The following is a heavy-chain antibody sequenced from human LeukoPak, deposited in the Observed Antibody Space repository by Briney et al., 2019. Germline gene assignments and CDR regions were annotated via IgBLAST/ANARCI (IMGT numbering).Heavy chain of an antibody. V-gene: IGHV3-30*04. Sequence: GMSLRLSCTASGFPFSNYAIHWVRQAPGKGLEWVAVITDNGDTKYYADSVRGRFTISRDNSRNTLYLQMDSLGHNDTDLYCTRAFYSGSDPFDYWGQGTLVTVSS. CDR1: GFPFSNYA. CDR3: TRAFYSGSDPFDY. D-gene: IGHD3-10*01. J-gene: IGHJ4*02. CDR2: ITDNGDTK.